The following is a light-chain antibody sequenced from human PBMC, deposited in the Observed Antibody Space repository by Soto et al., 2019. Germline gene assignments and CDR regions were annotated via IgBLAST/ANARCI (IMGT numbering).Light chain of an antibody. J-gene: IGLJ1*01. CDR2: EVS. V-gene: IGLV2-14*01. CDR3: SSYTSSSTLDV. CDR1: SSDDGGYNY. Sequence: QSALTQPASVSGSPGQSSTISCTGTSSDDGGYNYVSWYQQHPGKAPKLMIYEVSNRPSGVSNRFSGSKSGNTASLTISGLQAEDEADYYCSSYTSSSTLDVFGTGTKLTVL.